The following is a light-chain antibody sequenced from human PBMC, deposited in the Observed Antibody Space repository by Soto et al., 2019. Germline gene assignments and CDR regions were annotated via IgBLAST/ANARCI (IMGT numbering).Light chain of an antibody. CDR1: QSLPYNNTYNY. CDR3: MQALQSLT. CDR2: FGS. V-gene: IGKV2-28*01. Sequence: EIVMTQSPLTLPVTPGEPSSISCRSSQSLPYNNTYNYLDWYVQKPGQSPQPLIYFGSNRAPGVPDRFSGSGSGTDFTLKINRVEAEDVGTYYCMQALQSLTFGQGTRLE. J-gene: IGKJ5*01.